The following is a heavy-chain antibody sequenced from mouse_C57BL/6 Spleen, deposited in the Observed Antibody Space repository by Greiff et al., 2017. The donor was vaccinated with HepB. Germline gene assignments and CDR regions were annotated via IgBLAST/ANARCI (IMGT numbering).Heavy chain of an antibody. D-gene: IGHD4-1*01. CDR1: GYTFTSYW. V-gene: IGHV1-50*01. J-gene: IGHJ3*01. CDR3: ARSLTLAWFAY. Sequence: VQLQQSGAELVKPGASVKLSCKASGYTFTSYWMQWVKQRPGQGLEWIGEIDPSDSYTNYNQKFKGKATLTVDTSSSTAYMQLSSLTSEDSAVYYCARSLTLAWFAYWGQGTLVTVSA. CDR2: IDPSDSYT.